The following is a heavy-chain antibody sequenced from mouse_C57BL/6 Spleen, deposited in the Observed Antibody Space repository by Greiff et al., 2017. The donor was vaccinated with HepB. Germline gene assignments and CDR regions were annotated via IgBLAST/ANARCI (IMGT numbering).Heavy chain of an antibody. D-gene: IGHD1-2*01. J-gene: IGHJ3*01. CDR2: ISSGSSTI. CDR1: GFTFSDYG. V-gene: IGHV5-17*01. Sequence: EVMLVESGGGLVKPGGSLKLSCAASGFTFSDYGMHWVRQAPEKGLEWVAYISSGSSTIYYADTVKGRFTISRDNAKNTLFLQMTSLRSEDTAMYYCARDHYDGFAYWGQGTLVTVSA. CDR3: ARDHYDGFAY.